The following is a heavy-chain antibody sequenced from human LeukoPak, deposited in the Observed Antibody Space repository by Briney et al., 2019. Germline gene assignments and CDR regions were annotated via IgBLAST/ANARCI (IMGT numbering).Heavy chain of an antibody. V-gene: IGHV1-24*01. J-gene: IGHJ4*02. CDR2: FDPEDAEI. Sequence: ASVKVSCKVSGNTLTDLSIHWVRQAPGKGLDWMGGFDPEDAEIIYAEKFQDRVTMTEDPSTDTAYLELSSLRSEDTAVYFCAAEGQWSLVHYFNSWGQGTLVTVSS. D-gene: IGHD2-15*01. CDR1: GNTLTDLS. CDR3: AAEGQWSLVHYFNS.